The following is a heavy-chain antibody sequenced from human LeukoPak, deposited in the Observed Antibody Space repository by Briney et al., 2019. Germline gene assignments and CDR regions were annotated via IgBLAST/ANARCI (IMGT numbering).Heavy chain of an antibody. Sequence: GGSLRLSCAASGFTFSSYGMHWVRQAPGKGLEWVAVISYDGSNKYYADSVKGRFTISRDNSKNTLYLQMNSLRVEDTAIYYCARRDDFDIWGQGTLVTVSS. V-gene: IGHV3-30*03. CDR2: ISYDGSNK. J-gene: IGHJ3*02. CDR3: ARRDDFDI. CDR1: GFTFSSYG.